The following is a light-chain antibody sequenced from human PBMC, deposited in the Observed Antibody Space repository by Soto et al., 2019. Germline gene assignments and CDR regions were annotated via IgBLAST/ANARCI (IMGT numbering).Light chain of an antibody. CDR3: QQYSDSPLT. Sequence: EIVLTQSPGTLSLSPGERATLSCRASQTVMTNYLAWFQHKPGQAPRLLIYGASSRATGIPDRFSGSGSGTDFTLTINRLEPEDFAVYFCQQYSDSPLTFGGGTKVEIK. J-gene: IGKJ4*01. CDR2: GAS. V-gene: IGKV3-20*01. CDR1: QTVMTNY.